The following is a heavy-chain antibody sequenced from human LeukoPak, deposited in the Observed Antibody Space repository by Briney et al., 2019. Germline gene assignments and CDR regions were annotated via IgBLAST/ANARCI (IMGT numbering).Heavy chain of an antibody. Sequence: GGSLRLSCAASGFTFSSYGMHWVRQAPGKGLEWVAVIWYDGSNKYYADSVKGRFTISRDNSKNTLYLQMNSLRAEDTAVYYCAKDIAVAVYYYYYYGMDVWGQGTTVTVSS. CDR1: GFTFSSYG. J-gene: IGHJ6*02. CDR3: AKDIAVAVYYYYYYGMDV. V-gene: IGHV3-33*06. CDR2: IWYDGSNK. D-gene: IGHD6-19*01.